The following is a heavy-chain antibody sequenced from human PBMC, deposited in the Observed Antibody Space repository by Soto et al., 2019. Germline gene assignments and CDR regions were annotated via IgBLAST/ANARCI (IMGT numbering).Heavy chain of an antibody. D-gene: IGHD1-26*01. Sequence: EVQLLESGGGLVQPGGSLRLSCAASGFTFSSYAMSWVRQAPGKGLEWVSAISGSGGSTYYADCVKGRFTISRDNSKNTLYLQMNSLRAEDTAVYYCAKVVGAMDAFDIWGQGTMVTVSS. CDR3: AKVVGAMDAFDI. V-gene: IGHV3-23*01. CDR1: GFTFSSYA. CDR2: ISGSGGST. J-gene: IGHJ3*02.